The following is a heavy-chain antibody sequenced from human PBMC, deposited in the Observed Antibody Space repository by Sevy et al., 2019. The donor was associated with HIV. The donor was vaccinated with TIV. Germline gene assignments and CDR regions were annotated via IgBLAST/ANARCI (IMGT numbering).Heavy chain of an antibody. CDR2: INIYNGNT. CDR3: ARMRNLGEPSDP. J-gene: IGHJ5*02. Sequence: ASVKVSCKPSGYTFTTFGINWVRQAPGQGLEWMAWINIYNGNTIYPQNLQGSVTLTRDTSTNTAYMELRSLTSDDTGVYYCARMRNLGEPSDPWGQGALVTVSS. D-gene: IGHD3-16*01. CDR1: GYTFTTFG. V-gene: IGHV1-18*01.